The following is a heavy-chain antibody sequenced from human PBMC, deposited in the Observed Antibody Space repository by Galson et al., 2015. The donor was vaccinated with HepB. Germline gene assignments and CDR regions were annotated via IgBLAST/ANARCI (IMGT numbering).Heavy chain of an antibody. CDR3: AKTNGSYSTFDI. CDR2: ISGGGTTT. V-gene: IGHV3-23*01. J-gene: IGHJ3*02. CDR1: GFTFSSYA. D-gene: IGHD1-26*01. Sequence: SLRLSCAASGFTFSSYAMSWVRQAPGKGLEWVSGISGGGTTTYYADSVRGRFTISRDNSRNTLYLQMNSLRAEDTAVYYCAKTNGSYSTFDIWGQGTMVIVSS.